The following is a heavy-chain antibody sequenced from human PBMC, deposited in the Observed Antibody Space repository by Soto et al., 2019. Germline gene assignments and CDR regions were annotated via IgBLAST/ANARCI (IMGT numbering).Heavy chain of an antibody. CDR1: GYTFTGYY. V-gene: IGHV1-2*04. D-gene: IGHD6-19*01. J-gene: IGHJ6*02. CDR3: ARVRYSSGWYGGWSGMHV. Sequence: ASVKVSCKASGYTFTGYYMHWVRQAPGQGLEWMGWINPNSGGTNYAQKFQGWVTMTRDTSISTAYMELSRLRSDDTAVYYCARVRYSSGWYGGWSGMHVWGQGTTVTVSS. CDR2: INPNSGGT.